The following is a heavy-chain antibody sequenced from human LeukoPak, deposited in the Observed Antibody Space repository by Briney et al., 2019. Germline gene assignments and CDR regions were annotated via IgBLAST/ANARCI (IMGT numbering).Heavy chain of an antibody. J-gene: IGHJ1*01. V-gene: IGHV3-30-3*01. CDR3: ATYISLNRREFQY. CDR1: GFTFNIYT. CDR2: ISYDGNNK. D-gene: IGHD3-3*02. Sequence: PGRSLRLSCAASGFTFNIYTMHWVRQASGKGLEWVAVISYDGNNKYYADSVKGRFTISRDTSKNTLYLQMNSLRAEDTAVYYCATYISLNRREFQYWGQGTPLTVSS.